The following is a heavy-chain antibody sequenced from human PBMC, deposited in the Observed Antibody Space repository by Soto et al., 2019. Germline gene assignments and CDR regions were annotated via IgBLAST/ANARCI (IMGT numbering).Heavy chain of an antibody. CDR1: RGAFGDYW. CDR2: INRDANDI. V-gene: IGHV3-74*01. CDR3: ASDVPPNWFDS. D-gene: IGHD3-10*02. Sequence: EVQLVESGGGLVQPGGSLRLSCEASRGAFGDYWMHWVRQAPGEGLVWVSRINRDANDIIYAGSVKGRFTASRDNAKNMMFLQMNSLRVEDTAVYYCASDVPPNWFDSWGPGTLVTVSS. J-gene: IGHJ5*01.